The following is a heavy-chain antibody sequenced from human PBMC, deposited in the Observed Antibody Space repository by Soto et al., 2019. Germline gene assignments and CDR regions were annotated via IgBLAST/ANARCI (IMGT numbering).Heavy chain of an antibody. D-gene: IGHD3-9*01. Sequence: SETLSLTCTVSGGSISSSSYYWGWIRQPPGKGLEWIGSIYYSGSTYYNPSLKSRVTISVDTSKNQFSLKLSSVTAADTAVYYCARHKGGLRDYDILTGTNYYYYMDVWGKGTTVTVSS. CDR2: IYYSGST. CDR1: GGSISSSSYY. J-gene: IGHJ6*03. V-gene: IGHV4-39*01. CDR3: ARHKGGLRDYDILTGTNYYYYMDV.